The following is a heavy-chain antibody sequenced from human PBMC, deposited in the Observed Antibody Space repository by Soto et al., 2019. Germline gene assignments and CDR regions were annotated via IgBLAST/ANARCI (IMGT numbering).Heavy chain of an antibody. Sequence: APMKVSRQGSWYTLTNYSIHLGGPAPGQRLEWMGWINAGNGDTKYSQKFQGRVTITRDTSASTAYMELSRLRSEDTAVYYCAREGRYGDYLDYWGQGTLVTVSS. J-gene: IGHJ4*02. D-gene: IGHD4-17*01. CDR2: INAGNGDT. CDR1: WYTLTNYS. CDR3: AREGRYGDYLDY. V-gene: IGHV1-3*01.